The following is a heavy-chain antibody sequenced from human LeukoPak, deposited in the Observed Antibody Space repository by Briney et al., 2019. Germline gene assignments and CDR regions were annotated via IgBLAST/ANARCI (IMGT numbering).Heavy chain of an antibody. J-gene: IGHJ5*02. CDR2: ISWNSGSI. Sequence: GGSLRLSCAVSGFTFDDHAMHWVRQAPWKGLEWVSGISWNSGSIGYADSVKGRFTISRDNSKNTLYLQMNSLRAEDTAVYYCAKDRLGSSYGTWFDPWGQGTLVTVSS. V-gene: IGHV3-9*01. CDR3: AKDRLGSSYGTWFDP. CDR1: GFTFDDHA. D-gene: IGHD3-16*01.